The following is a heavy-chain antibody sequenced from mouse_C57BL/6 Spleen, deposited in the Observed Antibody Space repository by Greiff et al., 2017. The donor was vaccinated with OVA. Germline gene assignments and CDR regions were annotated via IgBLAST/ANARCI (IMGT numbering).Heavy chain of an antibody. V-gene: IGHV1-26*01. CDR1: GYTFTDYY. D-gene: IGHD1-1*01. CDR2: INPNNGGT. CDR3: ARSGITTVLDY. J-gene: IGHJ2*01. Sequence: VQLQQSGPELVKPGASVKISCKASGYTFTDYYMNWVKQSHGKSLEWIGDINPNNGGTSYNQKFKGKATLTVDKSSSTAYMELRSLTSEDSAVYYCARSGITTVLDYWGQGTTLTVSS.